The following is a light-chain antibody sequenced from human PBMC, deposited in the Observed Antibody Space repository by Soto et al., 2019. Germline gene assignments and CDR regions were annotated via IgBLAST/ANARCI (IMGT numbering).Light chain of an antibody. CDR1: SSNIGSNY. CDR2: RNN. V-gene: IGLV1-47*01. CDR3: AAWDDSLSGRV. Sequence: QLVLTQPPSASGTPGQRVTISCSGSSSNIGSNYVYWYQQLPGTAPKLLIYRNNQRPSGVPDRFSGSKSGTSASLAISGLRSEDEADYYCAAWDDSLSGRVFGGGTK. J-gene: IGLJ3*02.